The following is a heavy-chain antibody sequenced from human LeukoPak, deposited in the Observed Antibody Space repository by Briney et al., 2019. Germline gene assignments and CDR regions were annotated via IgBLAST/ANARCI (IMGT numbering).Heavy chain of an antibody. CDR1: GFTFSSYS. Sequence: PGGSLRLSCAASGFTFSSYSMNWVRQAPGKGLEWVSSISSSSSYIYYADSVKGRFTISRDNAKNSLYLQMNSLRAEDTAVYYCARDSPVAAAGTWFDPWGQGTLVTVSS. V-gene: IGHV3-21*01. D-gene: IGHD6-13*01. J-gene: IGHJ5*02. CDR2: ISSSSSYI. CDR3: ARDSPVAAAGTWFDP.